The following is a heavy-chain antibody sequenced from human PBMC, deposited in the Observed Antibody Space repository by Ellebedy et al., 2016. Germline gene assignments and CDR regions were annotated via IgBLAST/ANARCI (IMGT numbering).Heavy chain of an antibody. CDR2: ISSSGSTI. V-gene: IGHV3-11*04. CDR3: AREALVTLGFSAFDI. J-gene: IGHJ3*02. Sequence: GGSLRLSCAASGFTFTDYYMSWIRQAPGKGLEWVSYISSSGSTIYSADSLKGRFTISRDNAKNSLYLQMNSLRAEDTAVYYCAREALVTLGFSAFDIWGQGTMVTVSS. D-gene: IGHD2-21*02. CDR1: GFTFTDYY.